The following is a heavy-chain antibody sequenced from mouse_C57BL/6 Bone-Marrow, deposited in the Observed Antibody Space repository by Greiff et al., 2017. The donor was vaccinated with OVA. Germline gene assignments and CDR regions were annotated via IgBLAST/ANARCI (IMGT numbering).Heavy chain of an antibody. Sequence: QVQLQQSGAELVRPGSSVKLSCKASGYTFTSYWMPWVKPRPIQGLEWIGNIDPSDSETPYNQQFKDKATLTVDKSSSTAYMQLSSLTSEDSAVYDCTRRGATGSSFDYWGQGTTLTVSS. V-gene: IGHV1-52*01. J-gene: IGHJ2*01. CDR3: TRRGATGSSFDY. D-gene: IGHD1-1*01. CDR1: GYTFTSYW. CDR2: IDPSDSET.